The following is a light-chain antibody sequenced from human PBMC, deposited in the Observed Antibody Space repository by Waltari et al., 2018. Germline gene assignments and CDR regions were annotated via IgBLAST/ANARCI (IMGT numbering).Light chain of an antibody. V-gene: IGKV3-11*01. CDR3: QQRSKSFT. Sequence: EIVLKQSPATLSLSPGDRATLSCRASQSSSSYLAWYQQKPGPAPRLLICDASTRATGIPASFGGSGSVTDFTLTISSLEPEDFAIYYCQQRSKSFTFGPGTKVDMK. CDR2: DAS. CDR1: QSSSSY. J-gene: IGKJ3*01.